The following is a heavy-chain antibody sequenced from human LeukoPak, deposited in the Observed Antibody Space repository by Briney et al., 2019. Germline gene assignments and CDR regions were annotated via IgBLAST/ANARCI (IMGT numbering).Heavy chain of an antibody. CDR3: AKGKYYSG. D-gene: IGHD3-10*01. J-gene: IGHJ4*02. Sequence: PGGSLRLSCAASGFTFSSYPMHWVRQAPGKGLEWVAVISYDGSNKYYADSVKGRFTISRDNSKNTLYLQMNSLRAEDTATYYCAKGKYYSGWGQGTLVIVSS. V-gene: IGHV3-30*04. CDR2: ISYDGSNK. CDR1: GFTFSSYP.